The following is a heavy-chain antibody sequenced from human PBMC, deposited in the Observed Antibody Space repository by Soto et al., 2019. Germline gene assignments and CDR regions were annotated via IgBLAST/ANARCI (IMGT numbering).Heavy chain of an antibody. CDR1: GFTFSSYG. J-gene: IGHJ6*02. CDR2: ISYDGSNK. V-gene: IGHV3-30*18. Sequence: PGGSLRLSCAASGFTFSSYGMHWVRQAPGKGLEWVAVISYDGSNKYYADSVKGRFTISRDNSKSTLYLQMNSLRAEDTAVYYCAKDRFSSPDYYYYYGMDVWGQGTTVTVS. CDR3: AKDRFSSPDYYYYYGMDV. D-gene: IGHD6-13*01.